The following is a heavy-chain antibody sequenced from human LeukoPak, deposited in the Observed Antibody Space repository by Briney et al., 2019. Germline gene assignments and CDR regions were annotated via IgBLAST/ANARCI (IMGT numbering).Heavy chain of an antibody. V-gene: IGHV4-39*01. CDR1: GGSISSSSYF. CDR2: IYYGGST. Sequence: TSETLSLTCTVSGGSISSSSYFWGWIRQPPEKGLEWIGSIYYGGSTYYNPSLKSRVTISVDTSMNQFSLKLSFVTTADTAVYYCARALGYCSGGSCTRGYNWFDPWGQGTLVTVPS. D-gene: IGHD2-15*01. CDR3: ARALGYCSGGSCTRGYNWFDP. J-gene: IGHJ5*02.